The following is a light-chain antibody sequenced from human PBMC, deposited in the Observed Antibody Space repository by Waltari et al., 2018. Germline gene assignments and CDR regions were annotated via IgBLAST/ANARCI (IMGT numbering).Light chain of an antibody. J-gene: IGKJ4*01. CDR1: QSGSSSY. CDR3: QQYGSSPLT. V-gene: IGKV3-20*01. Sequence: WRASQSGSSSYLAGYQQKPGQAPRLLIYGASSRATGIPDRFSGSGSGTDFTLTISRLEPEDFAVYYCQQYGSSPLTFGGGTKVEIK. CDR2: GAS.